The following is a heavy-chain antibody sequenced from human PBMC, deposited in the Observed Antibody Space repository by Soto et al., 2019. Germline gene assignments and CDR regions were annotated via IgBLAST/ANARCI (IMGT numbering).Heavy chain of an antibody. CDR2: VSAGGDMT. J-gene: IGHJ6*02. V-gene: IGHV3-23*01. Sequence: DVQVLESGGDLVQPGGSLRLSCAASGFTFNSYAMSWVRQAPGKGLEWVSSVSAGGDMTYYSDSVKGRFTISGDNSNNALFLQMNSLRIEDTALYYCARGDRGGSGSPASYYYSGLDVWGQGTTVTVS. D-gene: IGHD3-10*01. CDR3: ARGDRGGSGSPASYYYSGLDV. CDR1: GFTFNSYA.